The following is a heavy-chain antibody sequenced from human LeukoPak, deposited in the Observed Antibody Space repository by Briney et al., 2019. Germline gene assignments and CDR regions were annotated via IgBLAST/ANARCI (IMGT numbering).Heavy chain of an antibody. CDR2: ISVSAGST. CDR3: AKMRISGYCSGGSCYPDAFDI. D-gene: IGHD2-15*01. V-gene: IGHV3-23*01. CDR1: GFTFSTYA. Sequence: GGSLRLSCAASGFTFSTYAMSWVRQAPGKGLEWVSAISVSAGSTYYADSVKGRFTISRDNSKNTLYLQMNSLRAEDTAVYYCAKMRISGYCSGGSCYPDAFDIWGQGTMVTVSS. J-gene: IGHJ3*02.